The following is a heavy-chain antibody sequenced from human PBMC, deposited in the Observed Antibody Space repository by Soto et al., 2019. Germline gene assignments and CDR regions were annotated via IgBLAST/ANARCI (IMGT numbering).Heavy chain of an antibody. CDR2: IYHSGST. V-gene: IGHV4-30-2*01. CDR3: ARANDYYYGSGSYYLDY. D-gene: IGHD3-10*01. Sequence: LSLTCAVSGGSISSGGYSWSWIRQPPGKGLEWIGYIYHSGSTYYNPSLKSRVTISVDRSKNQFSLKLSSVTAADTAVYYCARANDYYYGSGSYYLDYWGQGTLVTVSS. J-gene: IGHJ4*02. CDR1: GGSISSGGYS.